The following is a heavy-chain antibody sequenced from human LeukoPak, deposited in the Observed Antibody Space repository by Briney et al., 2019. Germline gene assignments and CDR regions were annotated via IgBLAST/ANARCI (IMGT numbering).Heavy chain of an antibody. CDR1: GGSISSSSYF. CDR3: ARHPSY. V-gene: IGHV4-39*01. Sequence: SGTLSLTCTVTGGSISSSSYFWGWIRQPPGKGLEWIGSIFYSGSTYYNPSLNSRVTISIDTSKNQFSLRLSSVTAADTAVYYCARHPSYWGQGTLVTVSS. J-gene: IGHJ4*02. CDR2: IFYSGST.